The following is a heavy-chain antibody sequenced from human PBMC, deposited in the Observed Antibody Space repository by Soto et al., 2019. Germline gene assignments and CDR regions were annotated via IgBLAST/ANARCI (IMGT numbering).Heavy chain of an antibody. J-gene: IGHJ4*02. CDR3: VSGYPWLGYDY. V-gene: IGHV4-39*01. CDR2: IHNSAGA. D-gene: IGHD5-18*01. CDR1: GYSNSRSEYY. Sequence: QLPLQESAPGLVKPSETLSLTCTVSGYSNSRSEYYWGWIRQSPGKGLEWIGNIHNSAGAFYNPCLRSRVSISLDTSMNQVALKVRSVTAAATAMYICVSGYPWLGYDYWGQGAQGTVSS.